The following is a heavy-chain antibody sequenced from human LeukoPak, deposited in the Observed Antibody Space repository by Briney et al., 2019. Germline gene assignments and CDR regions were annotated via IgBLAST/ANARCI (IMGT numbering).Heavy chain of an antibody. V-gene: IGHV1-18*01. CDR3: TRAPGMWCMDD. CDR2: TSAYNRNT. D-gene: IGHD2-8*02. J-gene: IGHJ4*01. CDR1: GYTLTSYG. Sequence: GATVKLSCEVSGYTLTSYGTSGVPPAPGQGLEWMRWTSAYNRNTKSGDNIQVRVTMTKDTPTITAYMELKSLVSDDTAVYYSTRAPGMWCMDDWGQGTLVTVSS.